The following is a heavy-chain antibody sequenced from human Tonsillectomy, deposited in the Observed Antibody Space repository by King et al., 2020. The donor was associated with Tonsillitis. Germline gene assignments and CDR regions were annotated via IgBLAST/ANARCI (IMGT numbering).Heavy chain of an antibody. CDR2: IKSKTDGGTT. D-gene: IGHD6-19*01. CDR3: TTGTAVADYYYYYYMDV. Sequence: VQLVESGGGLVKPGGSLRLSCAASGFIFSNALMNWVRQAPGKGLEWVGRIKSKTDGGTTDCAAPVKGRFTFSRDDSKNTLYLQMYSLKTEDTAVYYCTTGTAVADYYYYYYMDVWGKGTTVTVSS. CDR1: GFIFSNAL. V-gene: IGHV3-15*07. J-gene: IGHJ6*03.